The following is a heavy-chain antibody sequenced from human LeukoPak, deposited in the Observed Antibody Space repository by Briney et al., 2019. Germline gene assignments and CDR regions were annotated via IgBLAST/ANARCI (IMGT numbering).Heavy chain of an antibody. CDR3: ARDYYDSSRQSFDY. J-gene: IGHJ4*02. CDR2: IYTSGNT. V-gene: IGHV4-4*07. Sequence: SETLSLTCTVSGGSISSYYWSWIRQPAGKGLEWIGRIYTSGNTNYNPSLKSRVTISVDKSKKQFSLKLSSVTAADTAVYYCARDYYDSSRQSFDYWGQGTLVTVSS. CDR1: GGSISSYY. D-gene: IGHD3-22*01.